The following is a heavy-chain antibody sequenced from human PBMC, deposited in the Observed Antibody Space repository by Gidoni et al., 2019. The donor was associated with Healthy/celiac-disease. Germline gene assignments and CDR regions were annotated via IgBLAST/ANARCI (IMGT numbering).Heavy chain of an antibody. D-gene: IGHD5-12*01. Sequence: QVQLQESGPGLVKPSETLSLTCTVSGYSISSGYYWGWIRQPPGKGLEWIGSIYHSGSTYYNPSIKSRVTISVDTSKNQFSLKLSSVTAADTAVYYCARDPPNYGGYLPGTRDWGQGTLVTVSS. V-gene: IGHV4-38-2*02. CDR1: GYSISSGYY. CDR2: IYHSGST. CDR3: ARDPPNYGGYLPGTRD. J-gene: IGHJ4*02.